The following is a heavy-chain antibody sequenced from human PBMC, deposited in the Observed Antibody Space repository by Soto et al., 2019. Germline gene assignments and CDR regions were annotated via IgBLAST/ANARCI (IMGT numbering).Heavy chain of an antibody. Sequence: QVQLVESGGGVVQPGRSLRLSCAASGFTFSSYGMHWVRQAPGKGLEWVAVISYDGRNKYYADSVKGRFTISRDNSKNTLYLQMHSLRAEDTAVYYCAKDRGSSWPGGDYYYGMDVWGQGTTGTVSS. V-gene: IGHV3-30*18. CDR2: ISYDGRNK. J-gene: IGHJ6*02. D-gene: IGHD6-13*01. CDR3: AKDRGSSWPGGDYYYGMDV. CDR1: GFTFSSYG.